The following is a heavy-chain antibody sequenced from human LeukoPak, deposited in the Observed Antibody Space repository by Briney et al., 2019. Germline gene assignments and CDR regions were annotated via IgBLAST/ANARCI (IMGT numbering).Heavy chain of an antibody. Sequence: SETLSLTCAVYGGSFSGYYWSWIRQPPGKGLEWIGEINHSGSTNYNPSLKSRVTISVDTSKNQFSLKLSSVTAADTAVYYCARGPDYDILTGYLDYWGQGTLVTVSS. CDR2: INHSGST. CDR3: ARGPDYDILTGYLDY. D-gene: IGHD3-9*01. V-gene: IGHV4-34*01. CDR1: GGSFSGYY. J-gene: IGHJ4*02.